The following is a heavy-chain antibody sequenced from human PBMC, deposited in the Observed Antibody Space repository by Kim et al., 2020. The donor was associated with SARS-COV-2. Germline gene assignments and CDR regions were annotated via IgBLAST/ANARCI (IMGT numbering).Heavy chain of an antibody. CDR2: ISWNSGSI. D-gene: IGHD6-19*01. Sequence: GGSLRLSCAASGFTFDDYAMHWVRQAPGKGLEWVSGISWNSGSIGYADSVKGRFTISRDNAKNSLYLQMNSLRAEDTALYYCAKGLEQVAGTFFDYWGQG. CDR1: GFTFDDYA. CDR3: AKGLEQVAGTFFDY. V-gene: IGHV3-9*01. J-gene: IGHJ4*02.